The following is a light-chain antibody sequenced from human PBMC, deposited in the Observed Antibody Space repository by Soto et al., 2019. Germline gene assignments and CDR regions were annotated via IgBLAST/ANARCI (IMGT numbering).Light chain of an antibody. V-gene: IGKV1-5*01. Sequence: DIQMTQSPSTLSASVGDRVSIACRASQSISSSLAWYQQKPGKAPKLLIYDASSLESGVPSRFSGSGSGTEFTLSINSLQPQDFATYYCQQYHRYSWTFGQGTKVGIK. J-gene: IGKJ1*01. CDR3: QQYHRYSWT. CDR2: DAS. CDR1: QSISSS.